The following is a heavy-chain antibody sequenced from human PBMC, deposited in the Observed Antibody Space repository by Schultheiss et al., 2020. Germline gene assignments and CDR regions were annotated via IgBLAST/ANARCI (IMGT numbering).Heavy chain of an antibody. CDR2: ISGSGGST. D-gene: IGHD5-18*01. Sequence: GESLKISCAASGFTFSSYAMSWVRQAPGKGLEWVSAISGSGGSTYYADSVKGRFTISRDNSKNTLYLQMNSLRAEDTAVYYCARAKGGGYSYPIFDYWGQGTLVTVSS. CDR3: ARAKGGGYSYPIFDY. J-gene: IGHJ4*02. V-gene: IGHV3-23*01. CDR1: GFTFSSYA.